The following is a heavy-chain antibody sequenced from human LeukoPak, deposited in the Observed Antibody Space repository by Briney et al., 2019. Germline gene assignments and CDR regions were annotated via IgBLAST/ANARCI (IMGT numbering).Heavy chain of an antibody. D-gene: IGHD1-26*01. Sequence: PGGSLRLSCAASGFTVSSNYMSWVRQAPGKGLEWVSVIYSGGSTYYADSVKGRFTISRDNSKNTLYLQMNSLRAEDTAVYYCARELSGSYYCDYWGQGTLVTVSS. CDR2: IYSGGST. J-gene: IGHJ4*02. V-gene: IGHV3-53*01. CDR1: GFTVSSNY. CDR3: ARELSGSYYCDY.